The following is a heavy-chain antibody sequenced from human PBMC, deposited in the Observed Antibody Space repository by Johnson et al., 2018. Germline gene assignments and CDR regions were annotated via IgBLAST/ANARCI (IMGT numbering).Heavy chain of an antibody. J-gene: IGHJ3*01. D-gene: IGHD1-7*01. CDR3: AKVTGTTQF. Sequence: VQLVQSGGGVVQPGRSLRLSCAASGFTFSSYGMHWVRQAPGKGLEWVSGISWNSGSIGYADSVKGRFTISRDNAKNSLYLQMNSLRAEDTALYYCAKVTGTTQFWGQGTMVTVSS. CDR1: GFTFSSYG. V-gene: IGHV3-9*01. CDR2: ISWNSGSI.